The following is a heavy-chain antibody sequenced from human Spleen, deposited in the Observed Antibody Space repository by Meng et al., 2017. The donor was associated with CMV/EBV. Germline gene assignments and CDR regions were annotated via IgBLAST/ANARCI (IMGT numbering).Heavy chain of an antibody. D-gene: IGHD7-27*01. V-gene: IGHV1-18*01. CDR1: GYTFTSYG. Sequence: ASGYTFTSYGISWVRQAPGQGLEWMGWISAYNSNTKYAQKLQGRVTMTTDTSTSTAYMELKSLRSDDTAVYYCARAQLGIAYWYFDLWGRGTLVTVSS. CDR3: ARAQLGIAYWYFDL. CDR2: ISAYNSNT. J-gene: IGHJ2*01.